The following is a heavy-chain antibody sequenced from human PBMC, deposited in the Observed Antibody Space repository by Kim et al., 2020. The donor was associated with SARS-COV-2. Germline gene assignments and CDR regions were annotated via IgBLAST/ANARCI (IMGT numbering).Heavy chain of an antibody. D-gene: IGHD6-13*01. CDR3: ARDLRQQLGPGYFQH. Sequence: SVKGRFTISRDHAKKSLYLQMNSLRAEDTAVYYCARDLRQQLGPGYFQHWGQGTLVTVSS. J-gene: IGHJ1*01. V-gene: IGHV3-11*05.